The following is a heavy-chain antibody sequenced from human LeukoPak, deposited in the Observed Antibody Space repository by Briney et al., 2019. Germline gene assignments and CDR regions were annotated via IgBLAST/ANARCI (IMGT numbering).Heavy chain of an antibody. V-gene: IGHV3-33*01. D-gene: IGHD4-17*01. Sequence: PGRSLRLSCAASGFTFSSCGMHWVRQAPGKGLEWVAVIWYDGSCQFYADSVKGRFTISRDNSKNTLYLQMNSLRSEYTAVYYCARGDYGDYGTFGFHHWGQGTLVTVSS. CDR2: IWYDGSCQ. CDR1: GFTFSSCG. J-gene: IGHJ1*01. CDR3: ARGDYGDYGTFGFHH.